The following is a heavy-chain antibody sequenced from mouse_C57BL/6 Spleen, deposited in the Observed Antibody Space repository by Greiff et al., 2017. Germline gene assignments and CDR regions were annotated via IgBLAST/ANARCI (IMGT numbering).Heavy chain of an antibody. Sequence: EVNVVESGGGLVKPGGSLKLSCAASGFTFSSYAMSWVRQTPEKRLEWVATISDGGSYTYYPDNVKGRFTISRDNAKNNLYLQMSHLKSEDTAMYYCARDRRSAWFAYWGQGTLVTVSA. CDR2: ISDGGSYT. V-gene: IGHV5-4*01. CDR3: ARDRRSAWFAY. J-gene: IGHJ3*01. CDR1: GFTFSSYA.